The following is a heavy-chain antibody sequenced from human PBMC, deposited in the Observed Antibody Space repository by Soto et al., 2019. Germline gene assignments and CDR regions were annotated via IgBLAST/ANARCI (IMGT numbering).Heavy chain of an antibody. J-gene: IGHJ4*02. CDR3: AKVERAVAGIID. CDR2: ISVSVGST. V-gene: IGHV3-23*01. D-gene: IGHD6-19*01. CDR1: GFPFSSYA. Sequence: EVQLLESGGGLVQPGGSLRLSCAASGFPFSSYAMSWVRQAPGKWLDWVSAISVSVGSTYYADSVKGRFTISKDTSKNTLYLQMNSLRAEDTAVYYCAKVERAVAGIIDWGQGTLVTVSS.